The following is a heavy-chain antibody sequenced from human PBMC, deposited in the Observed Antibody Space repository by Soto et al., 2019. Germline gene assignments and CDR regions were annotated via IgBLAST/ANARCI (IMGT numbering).Heavy chain of an antibody. Sequence: ASVKDSCHACGDTFNSYDICWVRQAPGQGREWMGWISAYNGNTNYAQKLQGRVTMTTDTSTSTAYMELRSLRSDDTAVYYCAGIAPSPLERPAYYYYYMDAWGKGPTVTVSS. CDR2: ISAYNGNT. J-gene: IGHJ6*03. V-gene: IGHV1-18*01. D-gene: IGHD1-1*01. CDR1: GDTFNSYD. CDR3: AGIAPSPLERPAYYYYYMDA.